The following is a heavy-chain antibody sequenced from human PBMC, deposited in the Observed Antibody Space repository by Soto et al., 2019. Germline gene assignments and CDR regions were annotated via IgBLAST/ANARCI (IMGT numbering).Heavy chain of an antibody. CDR3: ARGITGTVSYYYGMDV. Sequence: QVQLVQSGAEVKKPGSSVKVSCKASGGTFSSYAISWVRQAPGQGLEWMGGIIPIFGTANYAQKFQGRVTITAYEYTSTAYMELSSLRSEDTAVYYCARGITGTVSYYYGMDVWGQGTTVTVSS. D-gene: IGHD1-20*01. J-gene: IGHJ6*02. V-gene: IGHV1-69*12. CDR2: IIPIFGTA. CDR1: GGTFSSYA.